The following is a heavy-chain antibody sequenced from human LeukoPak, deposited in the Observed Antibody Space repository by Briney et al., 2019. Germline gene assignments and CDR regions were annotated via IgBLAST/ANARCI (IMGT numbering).Heavy chain of an antibody. CDR2: INHSGST. J-gene: IGHJ4*02. D-gene: IGHD6-13*01. Sequence: SETLSLTCAVYGGSFSGYYWSWIRQPPWKGLEWIGEINHSGSTNYNPSLKSRVTISVDTSKNQFSLKLSSVTAADTAVYYCARESVSYSSSWYFDYWGQGTLVTVSS. V-gene: IGHV4-34*01. CDR1: GGSFSGYY. CDR3: ARESVSYSSSWYFDY.